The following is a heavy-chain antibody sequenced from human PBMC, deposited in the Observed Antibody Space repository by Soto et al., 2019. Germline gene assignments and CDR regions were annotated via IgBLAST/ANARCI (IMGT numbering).Heavy chain of an antibody. D-gene: IGHD3-22*01. CDR1: GFTFSAYW. J-gene: IGHJ4*02. CDR3: VKGEYYYDSSGYYPFDY. CDR2: IKRDGSVK. V-gene: IGHV3-74*01. Sequence: PGGSLRLSCGASGFTFSAYWMHWVREVPGKGLEWVSSIKRDGSVKDYAESVKGRFTVSRDNAKNTQYLQMSSLRADDTAVYYCVKGEYYYDSSGYYPFDYWGQGTLVTVSS.